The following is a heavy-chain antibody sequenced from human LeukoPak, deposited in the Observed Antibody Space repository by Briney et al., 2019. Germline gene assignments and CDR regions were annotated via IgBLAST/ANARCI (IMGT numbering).Heavy chain of an antibody. CDR2: ISGYNGYT. CDR1: GYTFTSYG. CDR3: ARGQDYYGSGSYYCFDY. J-gene: IGHJ4*02. Sequence: ASVKVSCKASGYTFTSYGISWVRQAPGQGLEWMGWISGYNGYTHYAHNLQGRVTMTTDTSTSTAYMELKSLRSEDTAVYYCARGQDYYGSGSYYCFDYWGQGTLVTVSS. V-gene: IGHV1-18*01. D-gene: IGHD3-10*01.